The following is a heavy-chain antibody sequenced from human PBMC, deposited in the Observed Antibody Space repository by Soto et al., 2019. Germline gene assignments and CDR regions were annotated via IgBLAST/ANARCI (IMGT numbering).Heavy chain of an antibody. CDR3: TTYHGDYNFDH. D-gene: IGHD4-17*01. CDR1: GYTLNEVA. V-gene: IGHV1-24*01. J-gene: IGHJ5*02. Sequence: QVQLVQSGAEVKKPGASVKVSCKVSGYTLNEVAMHWVRQAPGKGLEWLGGFDPDEAETIYAQHFQGRVTTTEDTSTDTVYMELSSLRSEDTALYFCTTYHGDYNFDHWGQGTLVTVSS. CDR2: FDPDEAET.